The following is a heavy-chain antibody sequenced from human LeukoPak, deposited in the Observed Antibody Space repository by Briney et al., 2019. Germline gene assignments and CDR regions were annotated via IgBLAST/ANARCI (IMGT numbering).Heavy chain of an antibody. V-gene: IGHV4-34*01. CDR2: INHSGST. CDR3: ARLMPHYYGSGSPRWWFDP. J-gene: IGHJ5*02. CDR1: GGSFSGYY. Sequence: SETLSLTCAVYGGSFSGYYWSWIRQPPGKGLEWIGEINHSGSTNYNPSLKSRVTISVDTSKNQFSLKLSSVTAADTAVYYCARLMPHYYGSGSPRWWFDPWGQGTLVTVSS. D-gene: IGHD3-10*01.